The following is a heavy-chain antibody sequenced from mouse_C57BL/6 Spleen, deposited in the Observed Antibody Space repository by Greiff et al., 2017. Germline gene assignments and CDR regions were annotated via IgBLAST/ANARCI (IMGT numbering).Heavy chain of an antibody. D-gene: IGHD4-1*01. CDR2: IYPGDGDT. Sequence: LKESGASVKISCKASGYAFSSYWMNWVKQRPGKGLEWIGQIYPGDGDTNYNGKFKGKATLTAGKSSSTAYMQLSSLTSEDSAVYFCARSGTGNWYFDVWGTGTTVTVSS. V-gene: IGHV1-80*01. CDR3: ARSGTGNWYFDV. J-gene: IGHJ1*03. CDR1: GYAFSSYW.